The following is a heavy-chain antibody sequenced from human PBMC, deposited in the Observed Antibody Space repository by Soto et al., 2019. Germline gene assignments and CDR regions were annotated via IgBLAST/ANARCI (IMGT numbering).Heavy chain of an antibody. CDR2: ISYDGSNK. J-gene: IGHJ4*02. D-gene: IGHD2-21*02. Sequence: TGGSLRLSCAASGFTFSSYGMHWVRQAPGKGLEWVAVISYDGSNKYYAGSVKGRFTISRDNSKNTLYLQMNSLRAEDTAVYYCAKDLEAIVVVTANDYWGQGTLVTVSS. V-gene: IGHV3-30*18. CDR3: AKDLEAIVVVTANDY. CDR1: GFTFSSYG.